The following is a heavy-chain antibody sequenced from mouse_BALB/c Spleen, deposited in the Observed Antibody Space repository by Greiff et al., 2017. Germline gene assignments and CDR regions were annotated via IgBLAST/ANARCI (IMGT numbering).Heavy chain of an antibody. V-gene: IGHV1-9*01. D-gene: IGHD2-1*01. J-gene: IGHJ3*01. CDR3: AGLYGNYWFAY. CDR2: ILPGSGST. CDR1: GYTFSSYW. Sequence: VQLQESGAELMKPGASVKISCKATGYTFSSYWIEWVKQRPGHGLEWIGEILPGSGSTNYNEKFKGKATFTADTSSNTAYMQLSSLTSEDSAVYYCAGLYGNYWFAYWGQGTLVTVSA.